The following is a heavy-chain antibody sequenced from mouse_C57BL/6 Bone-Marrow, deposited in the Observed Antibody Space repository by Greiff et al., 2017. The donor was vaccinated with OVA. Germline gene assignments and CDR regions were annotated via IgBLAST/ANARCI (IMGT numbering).Heavy chain of an antibody. J-gene: IGHJ2*01. CDR3: AREELGYFDY. Sequence: EVQLKESGPGMVRPSQSLSLTCTVTGYSITSGYDWHWIRHFPGNKLEWMGYISYSGSTNYNPSLKSRISITHDTSKNHFFLKLNSVTTEDTATYYCAREELGYFDYWGQGTTLTVSS. V-gene: IGHV3-1*01. CDR2: ISYSGST. CDR1: GYSITSGYD. D-gene: IGHD4-1*01.